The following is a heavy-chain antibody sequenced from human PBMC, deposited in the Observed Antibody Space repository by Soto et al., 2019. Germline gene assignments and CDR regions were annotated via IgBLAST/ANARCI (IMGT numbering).Heavy chain of an antibody. CDR1: GFTFSKFG. V-gene: IGHV3-30*18. CDR3: AKDSDQLLFDYYYYGMDV. Sequence: GGSLRLSCEASGFTFSKFGIHWVRQAPGTGLEWVAVVSYDGSFKYYADSVKGRFTISRDNSKNTLYLQMNSLRPEDTALYYCAKDSDQLLFDYYYYGMDVWGQGTTVTVSS. CDR2: VSYDGSFK. D-gene: IGHD2-2*01. J-gene: IGHJ6*02.